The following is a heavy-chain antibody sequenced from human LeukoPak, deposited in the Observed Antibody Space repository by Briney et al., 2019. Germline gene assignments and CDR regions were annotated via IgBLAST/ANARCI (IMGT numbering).Heavy chain of an antibody. Sequence: ASVKVSCKASGYTFTSYGISWVRQAPGQGLEWMGWISAYNGNTNYAQKLQGRVTMTTDTSTSTAYMELRSLRSDDTAVYYCARVNYYDSSGHLDYWGQGTLATVSS. V-gene: IGHV1-18*01. D-gene: IGHD3-22*01. CDR2: ISAYNGNT. CDR3: ARVNYYDSSGHLDY. J-gene: IGHJ4*02. CDR1: GYTFTSYG.